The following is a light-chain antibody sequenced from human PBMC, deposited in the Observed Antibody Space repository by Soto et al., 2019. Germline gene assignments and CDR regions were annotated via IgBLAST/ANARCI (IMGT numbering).Light chain of an antibody. CDR1: SSNIGNNY. Sequence: VLTQPPSVSAAPGQKVTISCSGTSSNIGNNYVSWYQHFPGTAPKLLIYEDNKRPSEIPDRFSGSKSGTSATLGITGLQTGDEADYYCGTWDNSLSIYVFATGTRSPS. V-gene: IGLV1-51*02. J-gene: IGLJ1*01. CDR3: GTWDNSLSIYV. CDR2: EDN.